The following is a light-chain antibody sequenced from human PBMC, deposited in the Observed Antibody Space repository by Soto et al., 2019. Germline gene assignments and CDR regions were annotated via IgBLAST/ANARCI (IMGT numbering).Light chain of an antibody. J-gene: IGKJ1*01. CDR1: QTVGRDY. V-gene: IGKV3-20*01. CDR3: QQYASPPVT. Sequence: EIVLTQSPGTLSLSPGERATLSCRASQTVGRDYLGWYQQKPGQAPRLLIYDASYRATGISDRFSGSGSGTDFTLTSSRLEAEDFAVYFRQQYASPPVTFGQGTRVEIK. CDR2: DAS.